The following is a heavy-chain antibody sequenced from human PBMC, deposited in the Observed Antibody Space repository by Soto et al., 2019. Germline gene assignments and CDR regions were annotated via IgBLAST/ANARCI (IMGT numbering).Heavy chain of an antibody. CDR3: AHKLRYLDPLDV. V-gene: IGHV2-5*01. D-gene: IGHD3-9*01. J-gene: IGHJ6*02. Sequence: QITLKESGPTLVKPTQTLTLTCTFSGFSLNTGGVGVAWIRQPPGKALEWLALIYWNDDKSYSPSLNSRLTITQDTSKNRVVLTMTTMDPVDTATYYCAHKLRYLDPLDVWGQGTTVTVS. CDR1: GFSLNTGGVG. CDR2: IYWNDDK.